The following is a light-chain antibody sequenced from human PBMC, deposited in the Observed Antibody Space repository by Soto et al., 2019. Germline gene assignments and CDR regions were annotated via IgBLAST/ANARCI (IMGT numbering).Light chain of an antibody. CDR2: LNSDGSH. CDR1: SGHSSYA. J-gene: IGLJ1*01. Sequence: QSVLTQSPSASASLGASVKLTCTLSSGHSSYAIAWHQQQPEKGPRYLIKLNSDGSHSKGDGIPDRFSGSSSGAERYLTISSLQSEDEADYYCQTWGTGIQVFGTGTQLTVL. V-gene: IGLV4-69*01. CDR3: QTWGTGIQV.